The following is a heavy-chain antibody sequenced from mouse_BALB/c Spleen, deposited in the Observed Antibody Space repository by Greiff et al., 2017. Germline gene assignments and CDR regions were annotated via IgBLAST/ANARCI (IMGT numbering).Heavy chain of an antibody. V-gene: IGHV5-6*02. CDR2: ISSGGSYT. CDR3: ARRGYGNPELAMDY. D-gene: IGHD2-10*02. J-gene: IGHJ4*01. CDR1: GFTFSSYG. Sequence: EVKVVESGGDLVKPGGSLKLSCAASGFTFSSYGMSWVRQTPDKRLEWVATISSGGSYTYYPDSVKGRFTISRDNAKNTLYLQMSSLKSEDTAMYYCARRGYGNPELAMDYWGQGTSVTVSS.